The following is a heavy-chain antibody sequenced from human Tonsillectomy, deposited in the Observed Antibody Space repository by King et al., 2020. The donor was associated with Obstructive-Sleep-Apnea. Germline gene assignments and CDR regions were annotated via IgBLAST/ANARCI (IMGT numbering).Heavy chain of an antibody. CDR1: GFTFSSYA. D-gene: IGHD2-2*03. Sequence: VQLVESGGGLVQPGGSLRLSCAASGFTFSSYAMSWVRQAPGKGLEWVSAISGSGGSTYYADSVKGRFTISRDNSKNTLYLQMNILRAEDTAVYYCAKGLDIVVVPAAHFDYWGQGTLVTVSS. CDR2: ISGSGGST. V-gene: IGHV3-23*04. CDR3: AKGLDIVVVPAAHFDY. J-gene: IGHJ4*02.